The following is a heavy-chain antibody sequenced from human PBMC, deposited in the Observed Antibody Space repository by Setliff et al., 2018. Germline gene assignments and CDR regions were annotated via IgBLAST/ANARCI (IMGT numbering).Heavy chain of an antibody. D-gene: IGHD2-2*01. J-gene: IGHJ5*02. CDR1: GYTFTSYG. Sequence: ASVKVSCKASGYTFTSYGISWVRQAPGQGLEWMGWISAYNGNTNYAQKLQGRVTMTTDTSTSTAYMELRSLRSDDTAGYYCARDPSLYCSSTSCSPHWFDPWGQGTLVTVSS. CDR2: ISAYNGNT. CDR3: ARDPSLYCSSTSCSPHWFDP. V-gene: IGHV1-18*01.